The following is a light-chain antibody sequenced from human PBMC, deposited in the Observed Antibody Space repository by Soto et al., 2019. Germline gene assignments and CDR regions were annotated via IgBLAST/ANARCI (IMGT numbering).Light chain of an antibody. CDR1: QTISTY. CDR2: DAS. V-gene: IGKV1-39*01. Sequence: DIQMTQSPSSLSASVWDIVMITCRASQTISTYLNWYQQKPGTAPKLLIYDASTLQSGVPSRFRGSGSGTDFTLTITNLQPEDFATFYCQQSFSRPMYTFGQGTKVDIK. CDR3: QQSFSRPMYT. J-gene: IGKJ2*01.